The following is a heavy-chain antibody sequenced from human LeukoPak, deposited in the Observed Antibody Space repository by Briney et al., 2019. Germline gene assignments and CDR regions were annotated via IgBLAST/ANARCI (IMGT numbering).Heavy chain of an antibody. Sequence: GESLKISCKGSGYSFISYWIVWVRQMPGKGLEWMGIIYPGDSDTKYSPSFQGQVTISADKSITTAYLQWSSLKASDTAMYYCASSRIVGATDAFDIWGQGTMVTVSS. CDR1: GYSFISYW. D-gene: IGHD1-26*01. J-gene: IGHJ3*02. CDR3: ASSRIVGATDAFDI. V-gene: IGHV5-51*01. CDR2: IYPGDSDT.